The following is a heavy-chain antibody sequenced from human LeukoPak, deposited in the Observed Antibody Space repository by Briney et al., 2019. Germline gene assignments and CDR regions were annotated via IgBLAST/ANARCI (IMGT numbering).Heavy chain of an antibody. V-gene: IGHV1-24*01. J-gene: IGHJ3*02. CDR2: FDPEDGET. CDR3: ATISFYDSSGSNNAFDI. Sequence: ASVKVSCKASGFTFTGYYMHWVRQAPGKGLEWMGGFDPEDGETIYAQKFQGRVTMTEDTSTDTAYMELSSLRSEDTAVYYCATISFYDSSGSNNAFDIWGQGTMVTVSS. CDR1: GFTFTGYY. D-gene: IGHD3-22*01.